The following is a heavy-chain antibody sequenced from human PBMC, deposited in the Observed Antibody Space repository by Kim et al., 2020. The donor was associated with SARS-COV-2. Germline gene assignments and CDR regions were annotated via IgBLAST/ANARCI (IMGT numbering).Heavy chain of an antibody. J-gene: IGHJ4*02. CDR1: GFTFSSYS. V-gene: IGHV3-21*01. CDR2: ISSSSSYI. D-gene: IGHD6-13*01. Sequence: GGSLRLSCAASGFTFSSYSMNWVRQAPGKGLEWVSSISSSSSYIYYADSVKGRFTISRDNAKNSLYLQMKSLRAEDTAVYYCARRIAAAGTGVYFDYWGQGTLVTVSS. CDR3: ARRIAAAGTGVYFDY.